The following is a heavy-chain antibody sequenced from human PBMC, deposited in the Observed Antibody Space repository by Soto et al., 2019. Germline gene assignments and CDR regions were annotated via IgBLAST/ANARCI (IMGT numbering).Heavy chain of an antibody. V-gene: IGHV1-69*01. CDR1: GATFSKYA. Sequence: VRLVQSGAEVKKPGSSVKVSCKASGATFSKYAITWVRQAPGQGLEWMGGIIPIYGTTNFAQKNQGRVTISADESTSTAYMELSSLRSDDTAVYYCARALPFGDLFLFYDIWGQGTMVTVSS. CDR3: ARALPFGDLFLFYDI. J-gene: IGHJ3*02. CDR2: IIPIYGTT. D-gene: IGHD2-21*01.